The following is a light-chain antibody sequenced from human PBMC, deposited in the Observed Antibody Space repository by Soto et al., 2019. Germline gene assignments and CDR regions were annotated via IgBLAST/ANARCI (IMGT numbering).Light chain of an antibody. CDR3: CSYAGVHVV. CDR2: DVS. V-gene: IGLV2-11*01. CDR1: SSDVGGYNY. Sequence: QSVLTHPRSVSGSPGQSVTISCTGTSSDVGGYNYVSWYQQYPGKAPKLIIYDVSGRPSGVPDRFSGSKSGNTASLTISGLQADDEADYYCCSYAGVHVVFGGGTKVTVL. J-gene: IGLJ2*01.